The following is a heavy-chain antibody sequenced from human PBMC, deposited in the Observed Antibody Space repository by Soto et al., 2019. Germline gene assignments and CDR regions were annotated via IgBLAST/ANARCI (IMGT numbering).Heavy chain of an antibody. CDR2: ISYDGSNK. D-gene: IGHD6-13*01. J-gene: IGHJ6*02. Sequence: QVQLLESGGGVVQPGRSLRLSCAASGFTFSSYGMHWVRQAPGKGLEWVAVISYDGSNKYYADSVKGRFTISRDNSKNTLYLQMNSLRAEDTAVYYCTAAADPYYYYYGMDVWGQGTTVTVSS. CDR1: GFTFSSYG. CDR3: TAAADPYYYYYGMDV. V-gene: IGHV3-30*03.